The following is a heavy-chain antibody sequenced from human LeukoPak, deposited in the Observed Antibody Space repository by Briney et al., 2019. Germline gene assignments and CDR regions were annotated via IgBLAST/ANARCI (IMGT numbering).Heavy chain of an antibody. CDR1: GFTFNNFA. V-gene: IGHV3-23*01. J-gene: IGHJ5*02. CDR3: VKGSSILSAAGEFDP. CDR2: ISGRGGST. Sequence: GGSLRLSCAASGFTFNNFAMSWVRQAPGEGLEWVSGISGRGGSTYYADSVKGRFTISRDKSKSTLYLEMSGLRAKDTAMYYCVKGSSILSAAGEFDPWGQGTRVTVSA. D-gene: IGHD6-25*01.